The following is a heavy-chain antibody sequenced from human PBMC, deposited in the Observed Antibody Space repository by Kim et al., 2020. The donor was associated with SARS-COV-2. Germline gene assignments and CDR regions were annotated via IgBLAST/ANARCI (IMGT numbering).Heavy chain of an antibody. CDR3: ASPSWYYDYIWGSYRYYFDY. J-gene: IGHJ4*02. V-gene: IGHV1-69*13. Sequence: SVKVSCKASGGTFSSYAISWVRQAPGQGLEWMGGIIPIFGTANYAQKFQGRVTITADESTSTAYMELSSLRSEDTAVYYCASPSWYYDYIWGSYRYYFDYWGQGPLVTVSS. CDR1: GGTFSSYA. CDR2: IIPIFGTA. D-gene: IGHD3-16*02.